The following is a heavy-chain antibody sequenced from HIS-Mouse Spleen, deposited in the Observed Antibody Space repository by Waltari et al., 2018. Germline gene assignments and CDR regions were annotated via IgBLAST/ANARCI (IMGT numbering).Heavy chain of an antibody. Sequence: QVQLVQSGAEVKKPGASVKVSCKASGYTFTSYDINWVRQATGQGLEWMGWMNPNRGNPGDAQKFQGRVTMTRNTSISTAYMELSSLRSEDTAVYYCARGHDYSNYFDYWGQGTLVTVSS. D-gene: IGHD4-4*01. J-gene: IGHJ4*02. V-gene: IGHV1-8*01. CDR2: MNPNRGNP. CDR3: ARGHDYSNYFDY. CDR1: GYTFTSYD.